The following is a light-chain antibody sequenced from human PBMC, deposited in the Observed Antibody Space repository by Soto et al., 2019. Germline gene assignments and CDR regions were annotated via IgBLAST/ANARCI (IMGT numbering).Light chain of an antibody. V-gene: IGKV3-11*01. J-gene: IGKJ5*01. Sequence: EIVLTQSPATLSLSPGARATLSCRASQSVSSYLAWYQQKPGQAPRLLIYDASNRATGIPARFSGSGSGTDFTLTISSLEPEDFAVYYCQQRRNWPRFGQGTRLEIK. CDR2: DAS. CDR3: QQRRNWPR. CDR1: QSVSSY.